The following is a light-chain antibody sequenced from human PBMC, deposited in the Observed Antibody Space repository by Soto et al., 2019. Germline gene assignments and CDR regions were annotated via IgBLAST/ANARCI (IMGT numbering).Light chain of an antibody. V-gene: IGKV3-20*01. CDR3: QQYCSSPPVT. CDR1: QSVTGSY. CDR2: GAS. Sequence: EIELTQSPGTLSLSPGERATLSCRASQSVTGSYLSWYQQKPGQAPRLLIYGASSRASGIPDRFSGSGSGTDFTLTISRLEPQDFAVYYCQQYCSSPPVTFGPGTKVDIK. J-gene: IGKJ3*01.